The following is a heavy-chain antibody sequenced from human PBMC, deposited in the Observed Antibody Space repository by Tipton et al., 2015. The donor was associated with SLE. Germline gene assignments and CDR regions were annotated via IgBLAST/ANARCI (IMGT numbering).Heavy chain of an antibody. Sequence: TLSLTCAVSGYSISSGYYWGWIRQPPGKGLEWIGSIYHSGSTYYNPSLKSRVTISVDTSKNQFSLKLSSVTAADTAVYYCARHRVQGAPNCWGQGTLVTVSS. V-gene: IGHV4-38-2*01. J-gene: IGHJ4*02. CDR3: ARHRVQGAPNC. CDR1: GYSISSGYY. D-gene: IGHD3-10*01. CDR2: IYHSGST.